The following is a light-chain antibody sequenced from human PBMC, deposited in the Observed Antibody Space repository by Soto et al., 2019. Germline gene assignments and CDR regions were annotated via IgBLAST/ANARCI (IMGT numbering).Light chain of an antibody. CDR3: QQYNKWPPIT. J-gene: IGKJ2*01. Sequence: EIVMTQSPATLSVSPGERATLSCRASQSVSSNLAWYQQKHGQAPRLLIYGASTRATGIPARFSGSASGTEFTLTFSSLQSEDFAVYYCQQYNKWPPITFGQGTTLEIQ. CDR2: GAS. CDR1: QSVSSN. V-gene: IGKV3-15*01.